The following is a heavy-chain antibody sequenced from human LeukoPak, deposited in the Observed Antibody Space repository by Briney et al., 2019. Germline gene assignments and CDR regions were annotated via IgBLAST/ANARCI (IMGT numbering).Heavy chain of an antibody. J-gene: IGHJ4*02. Sequence: PGGSLRLSCAASEFSFSSYWMSWVRQIPGKGLEWVANIKEDGSEKYYVDSVKGRFTIPRDNAKNSLYLQMNSLRVEDTAVYYCAVHPRANTPDVDYWGQGTLVTVSS. CDR3: AVHPRANTPDVDY. V-gene: IGHV3-7*01. D-gene: IGHD2-2*02. CDR2: IKEDGSEK. CDR1: EFSFSSYW.